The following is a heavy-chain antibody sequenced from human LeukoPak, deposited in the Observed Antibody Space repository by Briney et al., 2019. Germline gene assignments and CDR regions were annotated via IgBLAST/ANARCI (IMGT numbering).Heavy chain of an antibody. CDR2: VYDSGST. CDR1: GGSISSHS. D-gene: IGHD6-19*01. Sequence: SETLSLTCTVSGGSISSHSWSWIRQPPGKGLEWIGYVYDSGSTNYNPSLKSRVTMSVDTSKEQFSLKLSSVTAADTAVYYCARYLLTSGWCVGFDPWGQGTLVTVSS. CDR3: ARYLLTSGWCVGFDP. V-gene: IGHV4-59*11. J-gene: IGHJ5*02.